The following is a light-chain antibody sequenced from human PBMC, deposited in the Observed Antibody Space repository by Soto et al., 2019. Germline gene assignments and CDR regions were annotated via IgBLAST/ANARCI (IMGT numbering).Light chain of an antibody. V-gene: IGKV3-15*01. Sequence: EIVMTQSPATRSVSPGERASLSCRASQSVSSNLAWYQQKPGQAPRLLIYGASTRATGIPARFSGSGSGTEFTLTISCLQSEVFAVYYCQQYNNWPPPLTFGGGTKVEIK. CDR3: QQYNNWPPPLT. J-gene: IGKJ4*01. CDR1: QSVSSN. CDR2: GAS.